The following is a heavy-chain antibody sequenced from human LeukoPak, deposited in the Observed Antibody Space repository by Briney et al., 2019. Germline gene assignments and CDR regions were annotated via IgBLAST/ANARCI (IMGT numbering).Heavy chain of an antibody. J-gene: IGHJ3*02. CDR2: ISRSSTYI. CDR3: AKDLYSSSWYNHDAFDI. Sequence: PGGSLRLSCVASGFTFDTYSMTWVRQAPGKGLEWVSSISRSSTYIYYADSVKGRFTISRDNAKNSLYLQMNSLRAEDTAVYYCAKDLYSSSWYNHDAFDIWGQGTMVTVSS. D-gene: IGHD6-13*01. V-gene: IGHV3-21*01. CDR1: GFTFDTYS.